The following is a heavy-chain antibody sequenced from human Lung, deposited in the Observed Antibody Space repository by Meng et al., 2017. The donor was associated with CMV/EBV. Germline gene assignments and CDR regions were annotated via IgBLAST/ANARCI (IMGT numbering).Heavy chain of an antibody. Sequence: LSLTCTVSGASVSSYEMNWVRQAPGKGLEWVSYISSSGSTIYYADSVKGRFTISRDNAKNSLYLQMNSLRAEDTAVYYCARTIAAAPYYFDYWGQGTXVTVSS. CDR3: ARTIAAAPYYFDY. CDR1: GASVSSYE. D-gene: IGHD6-13*01. CDR2: ISSSGSTI. J-gene: IGHJ4*02. V-gene: IGHV3-48*03.